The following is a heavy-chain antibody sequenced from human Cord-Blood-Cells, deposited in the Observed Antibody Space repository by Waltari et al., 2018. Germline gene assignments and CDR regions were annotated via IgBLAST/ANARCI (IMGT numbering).Heavy chain of an antibody. D-gene: IGHD3-10*01. CDR2: ISYDGSNK. J-gene: IGHJ3*02. CDR1: GFTFSSYA. V-gene: IGHV3-30-3*01. CDR3: ARSDGRGAFDI. Sequence: QVQLVESGGGVVQPGRSLRLSCAASGFTFSSYAMHCVRQAPGKGLEWVAVISYDGSNKYYADSVKGRFTISRDNSKNTLYLQMNSLRAEDTAVYYCARSDGRGAFDIWGQGTMVTVSS.